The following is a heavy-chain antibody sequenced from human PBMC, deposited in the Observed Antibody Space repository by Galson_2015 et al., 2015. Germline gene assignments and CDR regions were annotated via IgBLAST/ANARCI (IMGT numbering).Heavy chain of an antibody. V-gene: IGHV3-30-3*01. J-gene: IGHJ5*02. CDR1: GFTFSSYA. CDR3: ARGLEAGWFDP. CDR2: ISYDGSNK. Sequence: SLRPSCAASGFTFSSYAMHWVRQAPGKGLEWVAVISYDGSNKYYADSVKGRFTISRDNSKNTLYLQMNSLRAEDTAVYYCARGLEAGWFDPWGQGTLVTVSS. D-gene: IGHD1-1*01.